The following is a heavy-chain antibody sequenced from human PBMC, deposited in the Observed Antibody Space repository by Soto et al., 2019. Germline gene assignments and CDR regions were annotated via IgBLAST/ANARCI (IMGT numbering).Heavy chain of an antibody. V-gene: IGHV3-11*01. CDR2: ISSSGSTI. CDR1: GFTFSDYY. D-gene: IGHD5-12*01. Sequence: GGSLRLSCAASGFTFSDYYMSWIRQAPGKGLEWVSYISSSGSTIYYADSVKGRFTISRDNAKNSLYLQMNSLRAEDTAVYYCARDVATIVYYYYGMDVWGQGTTVTVSS. J-gene: IGHJ6*02. CDR3: ARDVATIVYYYYGMDV.